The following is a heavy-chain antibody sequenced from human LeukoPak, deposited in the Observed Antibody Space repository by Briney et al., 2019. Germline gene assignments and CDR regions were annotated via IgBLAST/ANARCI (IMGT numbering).Heavy chain of an antibody. V-gene: IGHV3-30*18. Sequence: PRRSLRLSCAASGFTFSSYGMHWVRQAPGKGLEWVAVISYDGSNKYYADPVKGRFTISRDNSKNTLYLQMNSLRAEDTAVYYCAKESIVGLKGAFDIWGQGTMVTVSS. CDR2: ISYDGSNK. J-gene: IGHJ3*02. CDR3: AKESIVGLKGAFDI. CDR1: GFTFSSYG. D-gene: IGHD1-26*01.